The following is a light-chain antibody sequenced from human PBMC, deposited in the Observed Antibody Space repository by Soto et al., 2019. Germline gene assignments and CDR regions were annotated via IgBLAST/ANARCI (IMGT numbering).Light chain of an antibody. J-gene: IGLJ1*01. Sequence: QSVLAQPASFSASPGQSITISCTGTSNDVVAYDSVSWYQQHPHKAPQVIIYRGTQRPSGASNRFSASTSGNAASLTISGLQADEGAADFCCSSATESTYVCGNGNKVTV. CDR2: RGT. CDR1: SNDVVAYDS. CDR3: CSSATESTYV. V-gene: IGLV2-23*01.